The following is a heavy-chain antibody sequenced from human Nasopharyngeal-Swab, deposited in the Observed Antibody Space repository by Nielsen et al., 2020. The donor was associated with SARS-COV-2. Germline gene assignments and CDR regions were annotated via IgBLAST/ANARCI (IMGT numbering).Heavy chain of an antibody. V-gene: IGHV3-9*01. D-gene: IGHD5-12*01. CDR3: AKDISGGYGQYYYGMDV. Sequence: SLKISCAASGFTFDDYAMHWVRQAPGKGLEWVSGISWNSGSIGYADSAKGRFTISRDNAKNSLYLQMNSLRAEDTALYYCAKDISGGYGQYYYGMDVWGQGTTVTVSS. CDR1: GFTFDDYA. CDR2: ISWNSGSI. J-gene: IGHJ6*02.